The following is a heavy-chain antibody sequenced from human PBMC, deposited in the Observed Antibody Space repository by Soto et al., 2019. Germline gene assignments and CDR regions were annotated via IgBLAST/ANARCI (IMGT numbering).Heavy chain of an antibody. CDR2: IYYSGST. Sequence: SETLSLTCTVSGGSISTYYWSWIRQPPGKGLEWIAYIYYSGSTNYNPSLKSRVTISVDTSKNQFSLKLSSVTAADTAVYYCARVLFGRGNWFDPWGQGTLVTVSS. CDR3: ARVLFGRGNWFDP. CDR1: GGSISTYY. V-gene: IGHV4-59*01. J-gene: IGHJ5*02. D-gene: IGHD3-3*01.